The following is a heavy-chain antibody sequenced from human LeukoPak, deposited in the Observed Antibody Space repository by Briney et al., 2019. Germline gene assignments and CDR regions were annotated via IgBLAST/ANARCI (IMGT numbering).Heavy chain of an antibody. J-gene: IGHJ4*02. V-gene: IGHV3-23*01. D-gene: IGHD6-13*01. CDR1: GFTFSSYA. CDR3: ARDDRSSSWTYYFDY. CDR2: ISGSGGST. Sequence: GGSLRLSCAASGFTFSSYAMSWVRQAPGKGLEWVSAISGSGGSTYYADSVKGRFTISRDNSKNTLYLQMNSLRAEDTAVYYCARDDRSSSWTYYFDYWGQGTLVTVSS.